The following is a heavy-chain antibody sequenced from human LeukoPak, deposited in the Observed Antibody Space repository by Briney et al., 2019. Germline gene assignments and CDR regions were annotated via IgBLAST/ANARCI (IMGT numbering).Heavy chain of an antibody. Sequence: SETLSLTCTVSGDSVSSGIYYLSWFPRPPGKGLDWITYMSPSGTTKYNPSLKSRVTTSVDTSRTQFSLRLSSVTAADTAVYYCARGQDDRSGTFDYWGQGILVTVSS. CDR1: GDSVSSGIYY. D-gene: IGHD3-22*01. V-gene: IGHV4-61*01. CDR2: MSPSGTT. CDR3: ARGQDDRSGTFDY. J-gene: IGHJ4*02.